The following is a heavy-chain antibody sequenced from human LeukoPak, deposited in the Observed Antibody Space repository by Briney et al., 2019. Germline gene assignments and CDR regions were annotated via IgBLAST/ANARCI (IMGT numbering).Heavy chain of an antibody. Sequence: GASVKVSCKASGYTFTSYDINWVRQATGQGLEWMGWMNSNSGNTGYAQKFQGRVTMTRNTSISTAYMELSSLRSEDTAVYYCARDYDSSGSDAFDIWGQGTMVTVSS. D-gene: IGHD3-22*01. CDR2: MNSNSGNT. V-gene: IGHV1-8*01. CDR3: ARDYDSSGSDAFDI. CDR1: GYTFTSYD. J-gene: IGHJ3*02.